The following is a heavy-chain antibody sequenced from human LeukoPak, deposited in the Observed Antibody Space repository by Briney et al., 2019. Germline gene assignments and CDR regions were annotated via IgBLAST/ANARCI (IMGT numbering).Heavy chain of an antibody. CDR1: GFTFSSYG. CDR3: AKEEESSSWVEYFQH. Sequence: GGSLRLSCAASGFTFSSYGMHWVRQAPGKGLEWVAVISYDGSNKYYADSVKGRFTISRDNSKNTLYLQMNSLRAEDTAVYYCAKEEESSSWVEYFQHWGQGTLVTVSS. J-gene: IGHJ1*01. CDR2: ISYDGSNK. V-gene: IGHV3-30*18. D-gene: IGHD6-13*01.